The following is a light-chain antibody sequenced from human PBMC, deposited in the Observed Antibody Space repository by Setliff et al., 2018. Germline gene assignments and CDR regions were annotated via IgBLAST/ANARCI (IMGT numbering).Light chain of an antibody. V-gene: IGLV2-11*01. CDR2: DVR. CDR1: SSDVGAYNY. J-gene: IGLJ1*01. Sequence: QSALTQPRSVSGSPGRSVTISCTGTSSDVGAYNYVSWYQQHPGKVPKLMIYDVRKRPSGVPDRFSGSKSGNTASLTISGLQAEDEADYYCCSYTGFSDVFGSGTKGTVL. CDR3: CSYTGFSDV.